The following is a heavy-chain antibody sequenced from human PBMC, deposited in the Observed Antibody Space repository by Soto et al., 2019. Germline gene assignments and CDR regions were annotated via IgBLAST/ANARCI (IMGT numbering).Heavy chain of an antibody. V-gene: IGHV3-64*01. CDR3: ARGTGLYCGGDCYPLDY. J-gene: IGHJ4*02. D-gene: IGHD2-21*01. Sequence: PGGSLRLSCAASGFTFSSYAMHWVRQAPGKGLEYVSGITTNGGSTYHANSVKDRFIISRDNSKNTLYLQMGSLRAEDMAVYYCARGTGLYCGGDCYPLDYWGQGTLVTVSS. CDR1: GFTFSSYA. CDR2: ITTNGGST.